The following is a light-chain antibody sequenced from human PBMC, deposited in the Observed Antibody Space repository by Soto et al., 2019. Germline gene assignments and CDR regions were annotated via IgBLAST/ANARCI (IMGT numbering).Light chain of an antibody. CDR3: QQYNSYPYP. Sequence: DIQMTQSPSTLSASVGDRVTITCRASQSISSWLAWYQQQPGKAPKLLIYKASSLESGVPSRFSGSGSGTEFTLTISSLQPDDFATYYCQQYNSYPYPFGQGTKLEIK. CDR1: QSISSW. J-gene: IGKJ2*01. V-gene: IGKV1-5*03. CDR2: KAS.